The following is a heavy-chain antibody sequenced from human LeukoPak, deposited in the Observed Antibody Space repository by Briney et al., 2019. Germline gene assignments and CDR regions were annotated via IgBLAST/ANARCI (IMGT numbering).Heavy chain of an antibody. CDR1: GFTLRTYA. D-gene: IGHD3-16*01. CDR2: ISPSGGSI. Sequence: PGGSLRLSCAASGFTLRTYAMTWVRQAPGRGLEWVSSISPSGGSIYYADSVKDRFTISRDNSKNTLYLQMNSLRAEDTALYYCAKDLASEAHWGQGTLVTVSS. V-gene: IGHV3-23*01. J-gene: IGHJ4*02. CDR3: AKDLASEAH.